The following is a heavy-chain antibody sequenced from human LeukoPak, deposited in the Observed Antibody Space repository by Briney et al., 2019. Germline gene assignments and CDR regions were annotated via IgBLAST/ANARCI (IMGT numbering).Heavy chain of an antibody. D-gene: IGHD3/OR15-3a*01. CDR1: GFTINQHA. J-gene: IGHJ6*02. CDR2: IRPDGSAV. Sequence: GGSLRLSCIASGFTINQHAMSWVRQAPGKGLEWVASIRPDGSAVFYVYSVKGRFTFSRDNAKNSLDLQMNSLRAEDTAVYYCARFGLPYSIDLWGQGTMVTVSS. V-gene: IGHV3-7*01. CDR3: ARFGLPYSIDL.